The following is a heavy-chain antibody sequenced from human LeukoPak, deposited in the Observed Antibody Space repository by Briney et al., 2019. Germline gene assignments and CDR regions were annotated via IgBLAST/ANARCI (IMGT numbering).Heavy chain of an antibody. D-gene: IGHD5-18*01. CDR3: ASPQRGHSYGYAGPFDY. Sequence: PSETLSLTCTVSDGSISSSTYWGWIRQPPGKGLEWIGSTYYSGNTYYNPSLKSRVTISVDTSKNQFSLKLSSVTAADTAVYYCASPQRGHSYGYAGPFDYWGQGTLVTVSS. J-gene: IGHJ4*02. V-gene: IGHV4-39*01. CDR1: DGSISSSTY. CDR2: TYYSGNT.